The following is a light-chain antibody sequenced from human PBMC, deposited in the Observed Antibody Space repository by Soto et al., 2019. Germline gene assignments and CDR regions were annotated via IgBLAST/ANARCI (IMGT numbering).Light chain of an antibody. V-gene: IGLV2-14*01. CDR2: EVS. Sequence: QSVLTQPPSASGSPGQSVTISCTGTSSDVGGYNFVSWYQQRPGKAPKLMISEVSNRPSGVSNRFSGSKSGNTASLTISGLQAEDEADYSCSSYTSISTVVFGGGTKVTVL. CDR1: SSDVGGYNF. CDR3: SSYTSISTVV. J-gene: IGLJ2*01.